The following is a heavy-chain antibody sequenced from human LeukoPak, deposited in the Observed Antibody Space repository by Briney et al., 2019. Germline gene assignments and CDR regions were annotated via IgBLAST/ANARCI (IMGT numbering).Heavy chain of an antibody. CDR1: GFSLSSYA. J-gene: IGHJ4*02. Sequence: GGSLRLSCAASGFSLSSYAMSWVRRAQGKGLEWVSAISGSGGSTYYADSVKGRFTTSRDTSKNTLYLQMDSLRAEDTAVYYCAKDPRRGIAAAGRAQYYFDYWGQGTLVTVSS. CDR2: ISGSGGST. V-gene: IGHV3-23*01. D-gene: IGHD6-13*01. CDR3: AKDPRRGIAAAGRAQYYFDY.